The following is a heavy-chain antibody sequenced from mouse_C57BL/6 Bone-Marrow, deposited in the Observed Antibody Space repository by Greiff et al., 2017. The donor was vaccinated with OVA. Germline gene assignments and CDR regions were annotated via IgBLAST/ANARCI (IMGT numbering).Heavy chain of an antibody. J-gene: IGHJ2*01. CDR2: IYPGSGNT. Sequence: VQLQQSGAELVRPGASVKLSCKASGYTFTDSYINWVKQRPGQGLEWIARIYPGSGNTYYNEKFKGKATLTAEKSSSTAYMQLSSLTSEDSAVYFCARGGTDYFDYWGQGTTLTVSS. D-gene: IGHD3-3*01. CDR3: ARGGTDYFDY. V-gene: IGHV1-76*01. CDR1: GYTFTDSY.